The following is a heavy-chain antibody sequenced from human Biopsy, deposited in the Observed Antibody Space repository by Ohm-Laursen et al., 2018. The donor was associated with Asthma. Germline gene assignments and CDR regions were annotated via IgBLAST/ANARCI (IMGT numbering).Heavy chain of an antibody. CDR2: IWYDGSNK. CDR1: GFTFSSYG. CDR3: ARDPAGYYYFDY. Sequence: SLRLSCAASGFTFSSYGMHWVRQAPGRGLEWVAVIWYDGSNKYYADSVKGRFTISRDNSKNTLHLQMNSLRAEDTAVYYCARDPAGYYYFDYWGQGTLVTVSS. V-gene: IGHV3-33*01. J-gene: IGHJ4*02. D-gene: IGHD3-22*01.